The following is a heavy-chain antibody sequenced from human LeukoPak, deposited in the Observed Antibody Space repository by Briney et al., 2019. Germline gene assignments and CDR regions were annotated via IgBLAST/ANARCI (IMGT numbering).Heavy chain of an antibody. V-gene: IGHV1-69*13. CDR3: ARAVEGMGYCSSTSCPYYFDY. Sequence: SVKVSCKASGGTFSSYAISWVRQAPGQGLEWMGGIIPIFSTANYAQKFQGRVTITADESTSTAYMELSSLRSEDTAVYYCARAVEGMGYCSSTSCPYYFDYWGQGTLVTVSS. CDR2: IIPIFSTA. CDR1: GGTFSSYA. D-gene: IGHD2-2*01. J-gene: IGHJ4*02.